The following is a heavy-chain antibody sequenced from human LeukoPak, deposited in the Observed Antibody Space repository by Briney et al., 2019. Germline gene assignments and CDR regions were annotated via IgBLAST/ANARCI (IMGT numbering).Heavy chain of an antibody. CDR1: GGSISSGDYY. CDR2: IYYSGST. CDR3: ARGGGASGDIVVVPAADCEFDY. Sequence: KASQTLSLTCTVSGGSISSGDYYWSWIRQHPGKGLEWIGYIYYSGSTYYNPSLKSRVTISVDTSKNQFSLKLSSVTAADTAVYYCARGGGASGDIVVVPAADCEFDYWGQGTLVTVSS. J-gene: IGHJ4*02. D-gene: IGHD2-2*01. V-gene: IGHV4-31*03.